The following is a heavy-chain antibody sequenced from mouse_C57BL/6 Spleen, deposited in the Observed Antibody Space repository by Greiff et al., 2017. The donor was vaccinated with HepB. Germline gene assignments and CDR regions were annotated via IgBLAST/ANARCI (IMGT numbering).Heavy chain of an antibody. J-gene: IGHJ4*01. CDR1: GYTFTDYY. CDR3: YGNWAMDY. Sequence: QVHVKQSGPELVKPGASVKISCKASGYTFTDYYINWVKQRPGQGLEWIGWIFPGSGSTYYNEKFKGKATLTVDKSSSTAYMLLSSLTSEDSAVYFCYGNWAMDYWGQGTSVTVSS. V-gene: IGHV1-75*01. D-gene: IGHD2-1*01. CDR2: IFPGSGST.